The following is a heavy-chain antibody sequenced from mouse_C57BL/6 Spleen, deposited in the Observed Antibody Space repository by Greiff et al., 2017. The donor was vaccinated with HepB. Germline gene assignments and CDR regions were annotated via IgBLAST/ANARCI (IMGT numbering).Heavy chain of an antibody. CDR3: ARSEDSSGYNFDY. Sequence: QVQLQQPGAELVKPGASVKLSCKASGYTFTSYWMHWVKQRPGRGLEWIGMIDPNSGGTKYNEKFKSKATLTVDKPSSTAYMQLSSLTSEDSAVYYCARSEDSSGYNFDYWGQGTTLTVSS. CDR1: GYTFTSYW. J-gene: IGHJ2*01. D-gene: IGHD3-2*02. CDR2: IDPNSGGT. V-gene: IGHV1-72*01.